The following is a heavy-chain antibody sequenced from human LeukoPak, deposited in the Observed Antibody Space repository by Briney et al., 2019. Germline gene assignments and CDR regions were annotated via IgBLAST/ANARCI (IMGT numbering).Heavy chain of an antibody. CDR1: GGSISSGGYY. J-gene: IGHJ4*02. Sequence: PSQTLSLTCTVSGGSISSGGYYWSWIRQHPGKGLEWIGYIYYSGSTYYNPSLKSRVTISVDTSKNQFSLKLSSVTAADTAVYYCARGGYDILTGYDYWGQGTLVIVSS. CDR2: IYYSGST. D-gene: IGHD3-9*01. V-gene: IGHV4-31*03. CDR3: ARGGYDILTGYDY.